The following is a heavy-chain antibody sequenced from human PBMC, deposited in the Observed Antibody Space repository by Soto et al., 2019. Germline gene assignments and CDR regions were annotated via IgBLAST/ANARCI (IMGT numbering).Heavy chain of an antibody. D-gene: IGHD3-10*01. CDR3: VKNSGWFNT. V-gene: IGHV3-23*01. CDR2: IDGSGGIT. J-gene: IGHJ5*02. Sequence: GGSLRLSCAASGFTFGTTDMSWVRQAPGEGLEWVSTIDGSGGITYYADSVKGRFTISRDNSRNTVYLQMNSLRGDDTALYYCVKNSGWFNTWGQGALVTVS. CDR1: GFTFGTTD.